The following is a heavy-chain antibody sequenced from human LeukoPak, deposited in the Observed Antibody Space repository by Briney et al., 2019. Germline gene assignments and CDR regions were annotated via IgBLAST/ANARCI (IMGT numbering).Heavy chain of an antibody. Sequence: SETLSLTRTVSGGSISSGSYYWSWIRQPAGKGLEWIGRIYTSGSTNYNPSLKSRVTISVDTSKNQFSLKLSSVTAADTAVYCCARGLLILRFLAPDAFDIWGQGTMVTVSS. J-gene: IGHJ3*02. V-gene: IGHV4-61*02. CDR3: ARGLLILRFLAPDAFDI. CDR1: GGSISSGSYY. CDR2: IYTSGST. D-gene: IGHD3-3*01.